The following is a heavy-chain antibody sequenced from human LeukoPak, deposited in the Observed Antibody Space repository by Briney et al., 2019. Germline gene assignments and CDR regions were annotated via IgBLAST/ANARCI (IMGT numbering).Heavy chain of an antibody. CDR1: GGSISSSSYY. V-gene: IGHV4-61*05. Sequence: PSETLSLTCTVSGGSISSSSYYWGWIRQPPGKGLEWIGYIYYTGSTNYNPSLKSRVTISVDTSKNQFSLKLSSVTAADTAVYYCARGTIAAAGPFDYWGQGTLVTVSS. D-gene: IGHD6-13*01. J-gene: IGHJ4*02. CDR3: ARGTIAAAGPFDY. CDR2: IYYTGST.